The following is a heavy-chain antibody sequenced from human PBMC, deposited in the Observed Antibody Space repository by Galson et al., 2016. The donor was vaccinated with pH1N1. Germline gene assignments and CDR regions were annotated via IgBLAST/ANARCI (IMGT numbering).Heavy chain of an antibody. V-gene: IGHV1-69*01. CDR2: IIGMFGIT. CDR1: GGTFSSYA. Sequence: SGGTFSSYAISWVRRAPGQGLEWMGGIIGMFGITNYAQKFQGRVTITAEEITSTAYMELTSLRSDDTAVYYCARGRGYNYGYVDNWGQGTLVTVSS. J-gene: IGHJ4*02. CDR3: ARGRGYNYGYVDN. D-gene: IGHD5-12*01.